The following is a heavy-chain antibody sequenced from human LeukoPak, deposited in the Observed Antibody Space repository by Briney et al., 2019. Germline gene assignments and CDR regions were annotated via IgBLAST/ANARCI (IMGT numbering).Heavy chain of an antibody. CDR3: AKDSYGGSSSWYLSAMGNIDY. CDR1: GFTFSSYE. J-gene: IGHJ4*02. D-gene: IGHD6-13*01. Sequence: GGSLRLSCAASGFTFSSYEMNWVRQAPGKGLEWVSYISSSGSTIYYADSVKGRFTISRDNSKNTLYLQMNSLRAEDTAVYYCAKDSYGGSSSWYLSAMGNIDYWGQGTLVTVSS. V-gene: IGHV3-48*03. CDR2: ISSSGSTI.